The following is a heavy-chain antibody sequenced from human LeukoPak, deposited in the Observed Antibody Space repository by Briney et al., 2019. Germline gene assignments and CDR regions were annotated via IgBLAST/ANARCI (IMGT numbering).Heavy chain of an antibody. D-gene: IGHD2-15*01. J-gene: IGHJ3*02. CDR3: ARGGRIANDAFDI. CDR2: INHSGST. V-gene: IGHV4-34*01. Sequence: SETLSLTCAVYGGSFSGYYWSWIRQPPGKGLEWIGEINHSGSTNYNPSLKSRVTISVDTSKNQFSLKLSSVTAADTAVYYCARGGRIANDAFDIWGQGTMVTVSS. CDR1: GGSFSGYY.